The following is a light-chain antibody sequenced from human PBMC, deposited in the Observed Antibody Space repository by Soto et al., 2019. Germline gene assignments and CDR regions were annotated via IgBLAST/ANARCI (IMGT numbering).Light chain of an antibody. Sequence: DIQMTQSPSSLSASVGDRVTITCRASQTLSSFLNWYQQKPGKAPKLLIYGASTLQSGVPSRFSGSESGTEFTLTISSLQPEDFATYYCQQTYSTPRTFGQGTKVEIK. J-gene: IGKJ1*01. CDR1: QTLSSF. CDR3: QQTYSTPRT. CDR2: GAS. V-gene: IGKV1-39*01.